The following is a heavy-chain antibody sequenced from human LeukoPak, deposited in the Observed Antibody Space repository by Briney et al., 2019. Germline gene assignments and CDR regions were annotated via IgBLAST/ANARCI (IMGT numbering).Heavy chain of an antibody. CDR3: AKPGLSDGWHQLSPKYYFDY. J-gene: IGHJ4*02. D-gene: IGHD5-24*01. V-gene: IGHV4-34*01. CDR2: INHSGST. Sequence: SETLSLTCAVYGGSFSGYYWSWIRQPPGKGLEWIGEINHSGSTNYNPSLKSRVTISVDTSKNQFSLKLSSVTAADTAVYYCAKPGLSDGWHQLSPKYYFDYWGQGTLVTVSS. CDR1: GGSFSGYY.